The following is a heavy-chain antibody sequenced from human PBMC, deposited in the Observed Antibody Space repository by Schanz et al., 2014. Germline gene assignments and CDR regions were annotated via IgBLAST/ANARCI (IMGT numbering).Heavy chain of an antibody. V-gene: IGHV1-8*02. D-gene: IGHD3-16*01. CDR1: GYSFTTYG. J-gene: IGHJ4*02. CDR2: MNSKTGNT. Sequence: QVQLVQSGSEVKKPGASVKVSCKASGYSFTTYGLNWVRQATGQGLEWMGWMNSKTGNTGYAQRFQGRVTMTRNTSITTAYLELSSLRSGDTAVYYCTKGRTFRRWGQGTLVTVSS. CDR3: TKGRTFRR.